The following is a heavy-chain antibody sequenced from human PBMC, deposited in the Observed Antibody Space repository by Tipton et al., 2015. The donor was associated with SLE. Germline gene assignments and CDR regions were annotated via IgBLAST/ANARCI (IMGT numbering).Heavy chain of an antibody. Sequence: GSLRLSCAASGFTFDDNAMHWVGQAPGKGREWVSGINWNGDSTGFADSVKGRFTISRDNAKNSLYLQMTSLRAEDTALYYCARDQSSDCWGQGTLVTVSS. CDR2: INWNGDST. CDR3: ARDQSSDC. CDR1: GFTFDDNA. D-gene: IGHD6-13*01. V-gene: IGHV3-20*04. J-gene: IGHJ4*02.